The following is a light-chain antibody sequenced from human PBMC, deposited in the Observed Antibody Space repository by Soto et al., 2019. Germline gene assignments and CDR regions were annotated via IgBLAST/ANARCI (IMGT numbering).Light chain of an antibody. J-gene: IGKJ5*01. V-gene: IGKV1-39*01. CDR1: QSISSY. CDR2: AAS. Sequence: DIQITPSPSSLSASVGDRITITFRASQSISSYLNWYQQKPGKAPKFLIYAASSLQSGVPSRFSGSGSGTDFTLTISSLQSEDFAVYYCQQYNNWPITFGRGTRLEIK. CDR3: QQYNNWPIT.